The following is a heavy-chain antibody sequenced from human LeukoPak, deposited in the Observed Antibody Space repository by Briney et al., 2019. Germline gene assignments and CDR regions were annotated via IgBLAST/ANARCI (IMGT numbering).Heavy chain of an antibody. CDR3: ARRGLYGSSPFDP. J-gene: IGHJ5*02. CDR1: GGSISSSTYC. V-gene: IGHV4-39*01. Sequence: PSETLSLTCTVSGGSISSSTYCWGWIRQPPGKRLEWLGIIYYSGTTYYNPSLKSRVTISVDTSKNQFSLKLSSVTAADTAVYYCARRGLYGSSPFDPWGQGTLVTVSS. CDR2: IYYSGTT. D-gene: IGHD2-2*01.